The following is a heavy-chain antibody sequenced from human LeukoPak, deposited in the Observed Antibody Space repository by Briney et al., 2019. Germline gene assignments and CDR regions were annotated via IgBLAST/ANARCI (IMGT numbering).Heavy chain of an antibody. J-gene: IGHJ6*03. CDR3: ARDRREIKLWPREYYYYYMDV. CDR2: IKQDGSEK. D-gene: IGHD5-18*01. Sequence: PGRSLRLSCAASGFTFSTYTMNWVRQAPGKGLEWVANIKQDGSEKYYVDSVKGRFTISRDNAKNSLNLQMNSLRAEDTAVYYCARDRREIKLWPREYYYYYMDVWGKGTTVTISS. V-gene: IGHV3-7*01. CDR1: GFTFSTYT.